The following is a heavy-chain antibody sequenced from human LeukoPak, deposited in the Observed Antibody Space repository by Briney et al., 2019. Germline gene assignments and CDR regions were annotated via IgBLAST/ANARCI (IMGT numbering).Heavy chain of an antibody. CDR3: AGVSDTSMVTPGFDS. V-gene: IGHV1-18*01. J-gene: IGHJ4*02. Sequence: WASVKVSCKTSGYNFNRYTITWVRQAPGQGLEWMGWVSTSNGDKNYAENFQGRLTMTTETVTKTTYMELRRLRSGDTAIYFCAGVSDTSMVTPGFDSWGQGTLVTVSS. CDR1: GYNFNRYT. CDR2: VSTSNGDK. D-gene: IGHD5-18*01.